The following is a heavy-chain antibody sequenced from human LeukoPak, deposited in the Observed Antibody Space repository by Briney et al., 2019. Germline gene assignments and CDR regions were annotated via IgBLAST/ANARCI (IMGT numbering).Heavy chain of an antibody. J-gene: IGHJ4*02. CDR3: ARDPVGRWSPDLDY. D-gene: IGHD1-26*01. V-gene: IGHV1-2*02. CDR2: INPNSGGT. CDR1: GYTFTGYY. Sequence: ASVKVSCKASGYTFTGYYMHWVRQAPGQGLEWMGWINPNSGGTNYAQKFQGRVTMTRDTSISTAYMELSRLRSDDTAVYYCARDPVGRWSPDLDYWGQGTLVTVSS.